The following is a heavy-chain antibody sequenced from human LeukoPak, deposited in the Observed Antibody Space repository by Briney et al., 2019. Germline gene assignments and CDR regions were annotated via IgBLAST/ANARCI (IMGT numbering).Heavy chain of an antibody. CDR2: IIPIFGTA. J-gene: IGHJ6*02. Sequence: SVKVSCKVSGYTLTELSMHWVRQAPGQGLEWMGGIIPIFGTANYAQKFQGRVTITADESTSTAYMELSSLRSEDTAVYYCARGELGEYSSSYYYYYYGMDVWGQGTTVTVSS. CDR1: GYTLTELS. D-gene: IGHD6-6*01. V-gene: IGHV1-69*13. CDR3: ARGELGEYSSSYYYYYYGMDV.